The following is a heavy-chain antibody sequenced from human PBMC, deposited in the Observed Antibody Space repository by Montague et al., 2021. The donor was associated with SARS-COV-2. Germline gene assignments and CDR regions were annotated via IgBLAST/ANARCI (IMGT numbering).Heavy chain of an antibody. J-gene: IGHJ6*02. D-gene: IGHD2-2*01. Sequence: SETLSLTCAVYGGSFSGYYWSWIRQPPGKGLEWIGEISHSGSTNYNPSLKSRVTISIDTSKNQFSLKLSSVTAADMAVYYCARCAYRLLVIASYYGMDVWGQGTTVTVSS. V-gene: IGHV4-34*01. CDR2: ISHSGST. CDR1: GGSFSGYY. CDR3: ARCAYRLLVIASYYGMDV.